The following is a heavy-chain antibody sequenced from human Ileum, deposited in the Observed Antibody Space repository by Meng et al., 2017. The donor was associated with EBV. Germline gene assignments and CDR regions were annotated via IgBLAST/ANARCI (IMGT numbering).Heavy chain of an antibody. CDR2: MSYSGST. CDR3: AGDPHSGSPH. V-gene: IGHV4-61*01. J-gene: IGHJ4*02. Sequence: GQLQGPGPGLVKPSETLSLTCTVSGGSVSSAHSFWTWIRQPPGKGLEWIGYMSYSGSTNYSPPLESRVTISVDTSKNQFSLKLSSVTAADTAVYYCAGDPHSGSPHWGQGTLVTVSS. D-gene: IGHD1-26*01. CDR1: GGSVSSAHSF.